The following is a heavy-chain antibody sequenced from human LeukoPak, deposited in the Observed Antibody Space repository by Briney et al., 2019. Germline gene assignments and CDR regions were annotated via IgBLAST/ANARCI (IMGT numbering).Heavy chain of an antibody. Sequence: PSETLSLTCTVSGGSINDYYWTWIRQAPGKGLEWLGYISNSGTTDYNPSLTSRVTMSVDTSKNEFSLKVTSVTAADTAMYYCARVVRGAVTSNCFDPWGQGTLVTVSS. CDR3: ARVVRGAVTSNCFDP. CDR1: GGSINDYY. J-gene: IGHJ5*02. CDR2: ISNSGTT. D-gene: IGHD4-17*01. V-gene: IGHV4-59*01.